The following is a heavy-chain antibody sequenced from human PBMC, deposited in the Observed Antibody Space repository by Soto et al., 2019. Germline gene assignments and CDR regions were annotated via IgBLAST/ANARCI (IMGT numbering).Heavy chain of an antibody. CDR3: TSSGSWWRSDYYYYGMDV. J-gene: IGHJ6*02. Sequence: PGGSLRLSCTASGFTFGDYAMSWVRQAPGKGLEWVGFIRSKAYGGTTEYAASVKGRFTISRDDSKSIAYLQMNSLKTEDTAVYYCTSSGSWWRSDYYYYGMDVWGQGTTVTVSS. CDR1: GFTFGDYA. CDR2: IRSKAYGGTT. D-gene: IGHD6-13*01. V-gene: IGHV3-49*04.